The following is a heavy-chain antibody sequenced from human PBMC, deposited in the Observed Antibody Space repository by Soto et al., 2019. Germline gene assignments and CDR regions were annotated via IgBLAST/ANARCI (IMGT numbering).Heavy chain of an antibody. CDR2: INHSGST. D-gene: IGHD4-4*01. V-gene: IGHV4-34*01. CDR3: ARVESLMTTVTTYKVNGMDV. J-gene: IGHJ6*02. Sequence: TSETLSLTCAVYGGSFSGYYWSWIRQPPGKWLEWIGEINHSGSTNYNPSLKSRVTISVDTSKNQFSLKLSSVTAADTAVYYCARVESLMTTVTTYKVNGMDVWGQGTTLTVS. CDR1: GGSFSGYY.